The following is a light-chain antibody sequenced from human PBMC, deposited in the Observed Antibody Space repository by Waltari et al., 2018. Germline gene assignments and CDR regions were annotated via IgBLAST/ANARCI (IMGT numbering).Light chain of an antibody. V-gene: IGKV1-5*03. CDR1: QSISKG. Sequence: CRSSQSISKGLAGYQQDTGRAPKLRIYKASTLESGVPSRFSGGGSGTEFTLTISTLQPEDFATYYCQQYNSYSLLSFGGGTKVEIK. J-gene: IGKJ4*01. CDR2: KAS. CDR3: QQYNSYSLLS.